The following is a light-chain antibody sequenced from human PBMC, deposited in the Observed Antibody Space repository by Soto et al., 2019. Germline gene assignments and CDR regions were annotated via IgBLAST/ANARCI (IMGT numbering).Light chain of an antibody. CDR2: WAS. V-gene: IGKV4-1*01. Sequence: DIVMTQSPDSLAVSLGERATIDCKSSQTVLFSSNSKNYLAWYQQKPGQPPKLLIYWASTRKSGVPDRFSGSGSGTDFTLTISSLQAEDLAVYYCHQYYTTPWTFGRGTKVEIK. J-gene: IGKJ1*01. CDR3: HQYYTTPWT. CDR1: QTVLFSSNSKNY.